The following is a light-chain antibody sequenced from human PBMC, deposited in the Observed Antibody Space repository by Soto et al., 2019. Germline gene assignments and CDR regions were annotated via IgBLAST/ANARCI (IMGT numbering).Light chain of an antibody. CDR2: DDR. Sequence: SSELTQPPSVSVAPGQTARITCGGDNIGGKSVHWYQQRPGQAPVLVVYDDRDRPSGIPERFSGSNSGNTATLTISRVEAGDEADYYCQVWDGSGDQVFGGGTKLTVL. CDR1: NIGGKS. J-gene: IGLJ3*02. CDR3: QVWDGSGDQV. V-gene: IGLV3-21*02.